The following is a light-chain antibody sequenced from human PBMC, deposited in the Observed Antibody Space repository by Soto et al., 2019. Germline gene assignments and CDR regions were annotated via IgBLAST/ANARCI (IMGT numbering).Light chain of an antibody. CDR1: SSDVGGYNY. Sequence: QSALTQPASVSGSPGQSITISCTGTSSDVGGYNYVSWYQQHPGKAPKLMIYDVSNRPSGVSNRFSGSKSGNTASLTISGLQAEDEADYYFSSYRISSKRVFGTGTKLTVL. CDR2: DVS. J-gene: IGLJ1*01. V-gene: IGLV2-14*03. CDR3: SSYRISSKRV.